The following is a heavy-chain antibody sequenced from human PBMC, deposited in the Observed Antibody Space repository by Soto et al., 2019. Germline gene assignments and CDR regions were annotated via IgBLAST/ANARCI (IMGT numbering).Heavy chain of an antibody. D-gene: IGHD2-15*01. J-gene: IGHJ4*02. Sequence: SETLSLTCTVSGASISSHYWSWVRQPPGKGLEWIGYISYSGSTDYNPSLKSRVTMSVDTSKNQVSLKLNSVTAADTAVYYCARDQWWVDYWGQGSLVTVSS. CDR1: GASISSHY. V-gene: IGHV4-59*11. CDR3: ARDQWWVDY. CDR2: ISYSGST.